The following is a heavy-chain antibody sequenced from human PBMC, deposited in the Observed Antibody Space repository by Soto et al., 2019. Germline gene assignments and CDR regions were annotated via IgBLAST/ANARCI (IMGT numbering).Heavy chain of an antibody. Sequence: SVKVSCKASGGTFSSYAISWVRQAPGQGLEWMGGIIPIFGTANYAQKFQGRVTITADESTSTAYMELSSLRSDDTAVYYCARVRRYYYGSGSFATKFDPWGQGTLVTVSS. CDR3: ARVRRYYYGSGSFATKFDP. D-gene: IGHD3-10*01. CDR2: IIPIFGTA. J-gene: IGHJ5*02. CDR1: GGTFSSYA. V-gene: IGHV1-69*13.